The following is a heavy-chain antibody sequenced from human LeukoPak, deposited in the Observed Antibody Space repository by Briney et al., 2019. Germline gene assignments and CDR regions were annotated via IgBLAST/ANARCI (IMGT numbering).Heavy chain of an antibody. V-gene: IGHV4-61*02. CDR2: IYTSGST. J-gene: IGHJ3*02. D-gene: IGHD3-16*01. CDR1: GGSISSGSYY. Sequence: SETLSLTCTVSGGSISSGSYYWSWIRQPAGKGLEWIGRIYTSGSTNYNPSLKSRVTISVDTSKNQFSLKLSSVTAADTAVYYCARGAVTKVWGNAVGAFDIWGQGTMVTVSS. CDR3: ARGAVTKVWGNAVGAFDI.